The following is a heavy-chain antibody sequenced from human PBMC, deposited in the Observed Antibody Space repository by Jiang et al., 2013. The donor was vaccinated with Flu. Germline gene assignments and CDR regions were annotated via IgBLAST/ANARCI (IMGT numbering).Heavy chain of an antibody. CDR1: GGTFSSYA. CDR2: INPSGGGT. D-gene: IGHD5-24*01. V-gene: IGHV1-46*01. CDR3: ARDRGTDGYNYPLDY. J-gene: IGHJ4*02. Sequence: SGAEVKKPGSSVKVSCKASGGTFSSYAISWVRQASGPGLEWMGIINPSGGGTSYAQKFQGRVSMTRDTSTSTVYMELSSLRSEDTAVYFCARDRGTDGYNYPLDYWGPGTLVTVSS.